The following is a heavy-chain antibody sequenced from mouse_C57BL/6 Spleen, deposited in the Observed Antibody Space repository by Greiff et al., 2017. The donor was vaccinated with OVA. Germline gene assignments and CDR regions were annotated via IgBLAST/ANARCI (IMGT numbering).Heavy chain of an antibody. D-gene: IGHD6-1*01. V-gene: IGHV1-76*01. CDR3: ARDLYYFDY. CDR2: IYPGSGNT. CDR1: GYTFTDYY. J-gene: IGHJ2*01. Sequence: LVESGAELVRPGASVKLSCKASGYTFTDYYINWVKQRPGQGLEWIARIYPGSGNTYYNEKFKGKATLTAEKSSSTAYMQLSSLTSEDSAVYFCARDLYYFDYWGQGTTLTVSS.